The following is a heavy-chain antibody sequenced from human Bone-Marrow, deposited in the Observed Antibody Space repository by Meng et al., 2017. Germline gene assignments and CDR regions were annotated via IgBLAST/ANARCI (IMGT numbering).Heavy chain of an antibody. Sequence: GESLKISCKGSGYSFTSYWIGWVRQMPGKGLEWMGIIYPGDSDTRYSPSFQRQVTISADKSISTAYLQWSSLKASDTAMYYCARHRLRYSSSWYGSYYYYYYGMDVWGQGTTVTVSS. CDR3: ARHRLRYSSSWYGSYYYYYYGMDV. V-gene: IGHV5-51*01. J-gene: IGHJ6*02. D-gene: IGHD6-13*01. CDR2: IYPGDSDT. CDR1: GYSFTSYW.